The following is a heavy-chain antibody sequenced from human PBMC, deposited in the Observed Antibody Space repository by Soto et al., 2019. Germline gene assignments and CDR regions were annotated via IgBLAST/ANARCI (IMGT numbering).Heavy chain of an antibody. CDR3: ARATWGGWGAFDI. J-gene: IGHJ3*02. Sequence: QVQLVQSGAEEKKPGASVKVSCKASGYTFTSYAMHWVRQAPGQRLEWMGWINAGNGNTKYSQKFQGRVTITRDTSASTAFMELSSLRSEDTAVYYCARATWGGWGAFDIWGQGTMVTVSS. CDR2: INAGNGNT. D-gene: IGHD3-3*01. V-gene: IGHV1-3*05. CDR1: GYTFTSYA.